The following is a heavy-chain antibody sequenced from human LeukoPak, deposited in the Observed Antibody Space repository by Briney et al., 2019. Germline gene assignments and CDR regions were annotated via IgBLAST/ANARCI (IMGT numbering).Heavy chain of an antibody. Sequence: ASVKVSCKASGYIFTNYVVHWVRQAPGQRLEWMGWINAGNGNTKYSQKFQGRVTITKDTFATTANMELSSLRSEDTAVYYCARDLVVSTGHSTYEDAFDVWGQGTVVTVSS. V-gene: IGHV1-3*01. D-gene: IGHD3-9*01. CDR3: ARDLVVSTGHSTYEDAFDV. CDR1: GYIFTNYV. CDR2: INAGNGNT. J-gene: IGHJ3*01.